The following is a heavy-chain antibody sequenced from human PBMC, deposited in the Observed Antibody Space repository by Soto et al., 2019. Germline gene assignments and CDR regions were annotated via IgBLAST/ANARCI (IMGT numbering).Heavy chain of an antibody. CDR3: ARGLNGYLHYFDY. CDR1: GYTFTSSA. V-gene: IGHV1-3*01. D-gene: IGHD5-18*01. Sequence: GVSEKVSCMASGYTFTSSAIHWVRQAPGQRLEWMGGINAGNGNTKYSQKFEGRVTITGDASASTAYMELSSLRSEDTAMYYCARGLNGYLHYFDYWGPGTLVTVSS. J-gene: IGHJ4*02. CDR2: INAGNGNT.